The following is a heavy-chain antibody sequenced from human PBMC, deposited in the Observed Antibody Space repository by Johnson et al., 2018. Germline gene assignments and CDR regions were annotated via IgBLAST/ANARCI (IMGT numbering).Heavy chain of an antibody. CDR3: AGDWGGSGSYLFAFDM. D-gene: IGHD1-26*01. J-gene: IGHJ3*02. V-gene: IGHV3-33*01. CDR2: IWYDGSNK. CDR1: GFTFSSYG. Sequence: QVQLVESGGGVVQPGRSLRLSCAASGFTFSSYGMHWVRQAPGKGLEWVAVIWYDGSNKYYADSVKGRFTISRDNSKNTLYLQMTSLRAEDTAVYYCAGDWGGSGSYLFAFDMWGKGTIVTVSS.